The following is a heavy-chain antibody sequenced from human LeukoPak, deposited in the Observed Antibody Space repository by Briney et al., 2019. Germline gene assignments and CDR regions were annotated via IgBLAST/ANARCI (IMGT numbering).Heavy chain of an antibody. J-gene: IGHJ4*02. Sequence: PGGSLRLSCAASGFTFDDYGMHWVRHTPGKGLEWVSCISWDSSKIDYADSVKGRFTISRDNAKNSLYLQMNSLRAEDTALYYCTKHLLWADYYASGSYLDYWGQGTLVTVSS. CDR2: ISWDSSKI. CDR1: GFTFDDYG. D-gene: IGHD3-10*01. CDR3: TKHLLWADYYASGSYLDY. V-gene: IGHV3-9*01.